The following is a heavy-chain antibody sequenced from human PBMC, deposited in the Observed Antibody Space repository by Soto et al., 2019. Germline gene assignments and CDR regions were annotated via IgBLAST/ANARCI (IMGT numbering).Heavy chain of an antibody. V-gene: IGHV3-74*01. CDR2: INRDGIST. CDR1: GFTFSTYW. D-gene: IGHD2-2*01. Sequence: HPGGSLRLSCAASGFTFSTYWMYWVRQAPGEGLVWVSRINRDGISTSYADSVKGRFTISRDNAKNTLYLQMNGLRAEDTAVYFCARFPEAYCSTTICYGFDYWGQGTLVTVSS. CDR3: ARFPEAYCSTTICYGFDY. J-gene: IGHJ4*02.